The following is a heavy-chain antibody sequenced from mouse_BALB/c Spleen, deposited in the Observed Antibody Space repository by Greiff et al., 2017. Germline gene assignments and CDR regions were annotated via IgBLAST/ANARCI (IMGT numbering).Heavy chain of an antibody. D-gene: IGHD1-2*01. Sequence: VKLVESGAELARPGASVKLSCKASGYTFTDYYINWVKQRTGQGLEWIGEIYPGSGNTYYNEKFKGKATLTADKSSSTAYMQLSSLTSEDSAVYFCARPITTGPFAYWGQGTLVTVSA. CDR2: IYPGSGNT. V-gene: IGHV1-77*01. CDR3: ARPITTGPFAY. CDR1: GYTFTDYY. J-gene: IGHJ3*01.